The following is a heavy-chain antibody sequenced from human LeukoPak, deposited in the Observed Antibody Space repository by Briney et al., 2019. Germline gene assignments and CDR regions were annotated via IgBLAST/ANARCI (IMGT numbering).Heavy chain of an antibody. CDR3: ARAPLHSNGWSFDY. D-gene: IGHD6-19*01. J-gene: IGHJ4*02. Sequence: GRSLRLSCAASEFTYSSFTMHWVRQAPGKGLEWVAVISYDGRNKYYADSVKGRFTISRDNSKNTLYLQMNSLRPEDTAVYYCARAPLHSNGWSFDYWGVGTLVTVSS. V-gene: IGHV3-30*04. CDR1: EFTYSSFT. CDR2: ISYDGRNK.